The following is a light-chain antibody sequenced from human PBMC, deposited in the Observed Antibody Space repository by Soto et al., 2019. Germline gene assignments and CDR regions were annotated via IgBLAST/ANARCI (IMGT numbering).Light chain of an antibody. CDR3: QTWSTDIRV. V-gene: IGLV4-69*01. J-gene: IGLJ3*02. CDR1: SGHNSYA. Sequence: QPVLTQPPSASASLGASVKLTCTLSSGHNSYAIAWHQQQPEKGPRYLMKLNSDGSHSKGDGIPDRFSGSSSGAERYLTISSLQSEDEDDYYCQTWSTDIRVFGGGTKLTVL. CDR2: LNSDGSH.